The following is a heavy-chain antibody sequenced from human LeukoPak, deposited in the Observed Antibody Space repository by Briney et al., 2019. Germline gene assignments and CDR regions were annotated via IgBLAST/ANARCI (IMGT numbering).Heavy chain of an antibody. D-gene: IGHD6-19*01. CDR2: ISYDGSNK. Sequence: PGGSLRLSCAASGFTFSSYAMHWVRQAPGKGLEWVAVISYDGSNKYYADSVKGRFTISRDNSKNTLYLQMNSLRAEDTAVYYCARDQGGWSRYYYYYMDVWGKGTTVTVSS. CDR3: ARDQGGWSRYYYYYMDV. CDR1: GFTFSSYA. J-gene: IGHJ6*03. V-gene: IGHV3-30*04.